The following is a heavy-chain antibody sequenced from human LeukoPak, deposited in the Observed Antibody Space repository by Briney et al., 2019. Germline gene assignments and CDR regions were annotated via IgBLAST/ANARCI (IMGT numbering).Heavy chain of an antibody. CDR2: IYYNGSI. CDR1: GGSISSYY. D-gene: IGHD1-26*01. Sequence: SETLSLTCTVSGGSISSYYWTWIRQPPGKGREWIGYIYYNGSINYSPSLKSRVTISLDRSKNQSSLDLTSVTAADTAVYFCARELVGATANWFDPWGQGTLVTVSS. CDR3: ARELVGATANWFDP. V-gene: IGHV4-59*01. J-gene: IGHJ5*02.